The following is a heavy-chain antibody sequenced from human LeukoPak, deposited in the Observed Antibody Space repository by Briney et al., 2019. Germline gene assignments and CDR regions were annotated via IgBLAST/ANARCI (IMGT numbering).Heavy chain of an antibody. Sequence: SQTFSLTCAISGDSVSSNSAAWNWIRQSPSRGLEWLGRTYYRSKWYNDYAVSVKSRITINPDTSKNQFSLQLNSVTPEDTAVYYCATVQASRITGLMDVWGKGTTVTASS. J-gene: IGHJ6*03. CDR2: TYYRSKWYN. D-gene: IGHD1-20*01. CDR1: GDSVSSNSAA. CDR3: ATVQASRITGLMDV. V-gene: IGHV6-1*01.